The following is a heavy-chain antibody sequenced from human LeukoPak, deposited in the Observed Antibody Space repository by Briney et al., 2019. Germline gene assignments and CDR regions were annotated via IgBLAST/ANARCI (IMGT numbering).Heavy chain of an antibody. J-gene: IGHJ3*02. CDR3: IRGYSGISVYAFDI. D-gene: IGHD5-12*01. CDR2: SGNKADSYTA. Sequence: PGGSLRLSCAASGFTLSDHYIDWVRQAPGKGLEWVGRSGNKADSYTAEFAASVRGRFTLSRDDSKNSLYLQMNLLRTEDTAMYHCIRGYSGISVYAFDIWGQGTTVTVSS. CDR1: GFTLSDHY. V-gene: IGHV3-72*01.